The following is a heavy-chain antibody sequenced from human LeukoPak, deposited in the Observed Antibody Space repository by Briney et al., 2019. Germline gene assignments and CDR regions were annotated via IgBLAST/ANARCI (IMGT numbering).Heavy chain of an antibody. Sequence: GGSLRLSCAASGFTFSSYWMYWVRQAPGKGLMWVSRINDDGSSTTYADSVKGRFTISRDNAKNSLYLQMNSLRAEDTAVYYCARGFPLGPNFDYWGQGTLVTVSS. CDR1: GFTFSSYW. CDR3: ARGFPLGPNFDY. CDR2: INDDGSST. V-gene: IGHV3-74*01. J-gene: IGHJ4*02.